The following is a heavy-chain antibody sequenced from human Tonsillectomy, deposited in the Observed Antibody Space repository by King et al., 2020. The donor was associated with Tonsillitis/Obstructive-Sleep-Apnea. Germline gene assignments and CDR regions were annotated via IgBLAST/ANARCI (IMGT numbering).Heavy chain of an antibody. J-gene: IGHJ3*02. CDR3: AREALDAFDI. Sequence: QLQESGPGLVKPSETLSLTCTVPGGSISSYYWSWIRQPPGKGLEWIGYIYYSGGTKYNPSLKSRVIISVDTSKNQFSLKLSSVTAADTAVYYCAREALDAFDIWGQGTMVTVSS. CDR2: IYYSGGT. CDR1: GGSISSYY. V-gene: IGHV4-59*01.